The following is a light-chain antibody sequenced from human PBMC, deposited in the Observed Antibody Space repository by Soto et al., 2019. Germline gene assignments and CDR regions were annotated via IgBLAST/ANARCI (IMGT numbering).Light chain of an antibody. CDR3: QHFGSSLLT. CDR2: DAA. V-gene: IGKV3-20*01. J-gene: IGKJ4*01. CDR1: QNFGSTS. Sequence: EIVLTQSPGTLSLSPGERATLSCRASQNFGSTSLAWYQQKPGQPPRLLIYDAASRATGIPDRFSGSGSGTDFTLTISRLEPDDSAVYYCQHFGSSLLTFGGGTKVAIK.